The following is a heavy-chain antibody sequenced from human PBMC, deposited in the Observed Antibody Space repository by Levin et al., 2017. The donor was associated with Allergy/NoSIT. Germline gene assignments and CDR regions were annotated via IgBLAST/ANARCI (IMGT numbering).Heavy chain of an antibody. Sequence: GESLKISCKGSGYSFTSYWIGWVRQMPGKGLEWMGIIYPGDSDTRYSPSFQGQVTISADKSISTAYLQWSSLKASDTAMYYCARPAYCGGDCYSEGAFDIWGQGTMVTVSS. CDR3: ARPAYCGGDCYSEGAFDI. J-gene: IGHJ3*02. D-gene: IGHD2-21*02. CDR2: IYPGDSDT. V-gene: IGHV5-51*01. CDR1: GYSFTSYW.